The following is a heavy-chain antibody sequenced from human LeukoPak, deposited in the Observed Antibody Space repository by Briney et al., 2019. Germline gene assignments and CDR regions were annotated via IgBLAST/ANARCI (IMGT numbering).Heavy chain of an antibody. Sequence: GGSLRLFCAASGFTFSTYTMNWVRQAPGRGLQWLSSITAGGGSIYYADSLKGRFTISRDNAKNSLYLQMNSLRAEDTAMYYCATTGEYGDCVFSGAFDIWGQGTMVTVSS. CDR1: GFTFSTYT. J-gene: IGHJ3*02. D-gene: IGHD4-17*01. CDR2: ITAGGGSI. CDR3: ATTGEYGDCVFSGAFDI. V-gene: IGHV3-21*01.